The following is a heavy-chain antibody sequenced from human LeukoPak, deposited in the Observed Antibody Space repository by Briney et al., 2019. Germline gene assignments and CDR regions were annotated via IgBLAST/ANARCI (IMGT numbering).Heavy chain of an antibody. V-gene: IGHV3-30*18. J-gene: IGHJ4*02. CDR1: SFTFSSNG. Sequence: GGSLRLSCAAYSFTFSSNGMHWVRQAPGKGLEWVAVISYDGSNKYYADSVKGRFTISRDNSMNTLYLQMNSLRDEDTAVYYCAQAWRWLQLNYWGQGTLVTVSS. CDR2: ISYDGSNK. D-gene: IGHD5-24*01. CDR3: AQAWRWLQLNY.